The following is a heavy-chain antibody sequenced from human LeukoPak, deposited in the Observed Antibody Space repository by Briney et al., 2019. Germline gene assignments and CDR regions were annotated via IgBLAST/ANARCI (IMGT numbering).Heavy chain of an antibody. J-gene: IGHJ6*03. CDR3: AKESVIAARALQNMDV. D-gene: IGHD6-6*01. CDR2: IRYDGSNK. CDR1: GFTFNNYG. Sequence: PGGSLRLSCAASGFTFNNYGIHWVRQAPGKGLEWVAFIRYDGSNKYYADSVKGRFTISRDDSKNTLYLQMTSLRTEDTAVYYCAKESVIAARALQNMDVWGKGTTVTVSS. V-gene: IGHV3-30*02.